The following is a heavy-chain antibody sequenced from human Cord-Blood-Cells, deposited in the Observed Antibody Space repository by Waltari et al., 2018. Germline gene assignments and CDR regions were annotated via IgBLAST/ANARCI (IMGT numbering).Heavy chain of an antibody. CDR3: AREVGLDY. J-gene: IGHJ4*02. CDR1: GFTFSSYS. V-gene: IGHV3-48*01. CDR2: ISSSSTI. Sequence: EVQLVESGGGLVQPGGSLRLSCAASGFTFSSYSMNWVRQAPGKGLEWVSYISSSSTIYYADSVKGRFTISRDNAKNSLYLQMNSLRAEDTAVYYCAREVGLDYWGQGTLVTVSS. D-gene: IGHD3-3*01.